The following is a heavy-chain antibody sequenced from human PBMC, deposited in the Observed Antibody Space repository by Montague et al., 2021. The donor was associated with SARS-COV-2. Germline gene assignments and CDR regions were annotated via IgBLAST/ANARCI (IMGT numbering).Heavy chain of an antibody. D-gene: IGHD5-12*01. J-gene: IGHJ4*02. Sequence: SLRLSCAASGFTFSTYAMTWVRQAPGKGLEWVSSIGASGVRTHYPDSVKGRFTISRDNSKNTLYLQMSSLRAEDTAVYYCARDFAHYTGYVAGYFDYWGQGTLVTVSS. CDR2: IGASGVRT. V-gene: IGHV3-23*01. CDR1: GFTFSTYA. CDR3: ARDFAHYTGYVAGYFDY.